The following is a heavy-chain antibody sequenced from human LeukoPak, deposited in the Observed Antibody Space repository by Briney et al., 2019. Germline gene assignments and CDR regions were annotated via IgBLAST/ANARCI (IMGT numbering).Heavy chain of an antibody. CDR1: GGSISSGGYY. J-gene: IGHJ4*02. V-gene: IGHV4-31*03. D-gene: IGHD3-3*01. CDR3: ARGRSGYPVALNY. CDR2: IYYSGST. Sequence: SETLSLTCTVSGGSISSGGYYWSWIRQHPGKGLEWIGYIYYSGSTYYNPSLKSRVTVSVDTSKNQFSLKLSSVTAADTAVYYCARGRSGYPVALNYWGQGTLVTVSS.